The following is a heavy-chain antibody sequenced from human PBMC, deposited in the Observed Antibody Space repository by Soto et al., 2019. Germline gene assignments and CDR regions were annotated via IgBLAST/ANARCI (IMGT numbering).Heavy chain of an antibody. CDR2: IYGDDDK. D-gene: IGHD3-9*01. CDR3: AHSPPNFDWLLGGYNWFDP. Sequence: QITLKESGPTLVKPTQTLTLTCTFSGFSLNASGVGVGWIRQPPGKALEWLTLIYGDDDKRYRPSLKTRLTITKDTSKNQVVLTMANMDPLDTATYYCAHSPPNFDWLLGGYNWFDPWGQGTLVTVSS. CDR1: GFSLNASGVG. V-gene: IGHV2-5*02. J-gene: IGHJ5*02.